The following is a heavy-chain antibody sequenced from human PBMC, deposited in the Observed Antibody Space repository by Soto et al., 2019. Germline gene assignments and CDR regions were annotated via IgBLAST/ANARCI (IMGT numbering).Heavy chain of an antibody. CDR3: ASVITIPNYYYYGMDV. J-gene: IGHJ6*01. D-gene: IGHD3-3*01. V-gene: IGHV1-18*04. Sequence: ASVKVSCKASGYTFTSYGISWVRQAPGQGLEWMGWISAYNGNTNYAQKLQGRVTMTTDTSTNTAYMELRSLRSDDTALYYCASVITIPNYYYYGMDVWGQGTTVTVSS. CDR1: GYTFTSYG. CDR2: ISAYNGNT.